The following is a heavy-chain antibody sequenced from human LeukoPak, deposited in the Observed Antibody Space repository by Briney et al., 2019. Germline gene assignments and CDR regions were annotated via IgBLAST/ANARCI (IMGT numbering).Heavy chain of an antibody. CDR1: GYTFTSYG. CDR2: ISAYNGNT. Sequence: ASVKVSCKASGYTFTSYGISWVRQAPGQGLEWMGWISAYNGNTNYAQKLQGRVTITTDESTSTAYMELSSLRSEDTAVYYCARDRGLEYSSSLDVWGKGTTVTVSS. D-gene: IGHD6-6*01. CDR3: ARDRGLEYSSSLDV. J-gene: IGHJ6*04. V-gene: IGHV1-18*01.